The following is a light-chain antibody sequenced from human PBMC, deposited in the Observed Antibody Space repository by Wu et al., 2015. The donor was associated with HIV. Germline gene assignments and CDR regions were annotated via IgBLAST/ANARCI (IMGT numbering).Light chain of an antibody. V-gene: IGKV3-20*01. CDR1: QSVTNNY. Sequence: EIVMTQSPATLSVSPGETATLSCRASQSVTNNYLAWYQQKPGQPPRLFIYGASSRAPGIPDRFSGSGSGTDFTLTISRLEPEDFAVYYCHQYGTSRLTFGPGTKLDFK. CDR2: GAS. CDR3: HQYGTSRLT. J-gene: IGKJ3*01.